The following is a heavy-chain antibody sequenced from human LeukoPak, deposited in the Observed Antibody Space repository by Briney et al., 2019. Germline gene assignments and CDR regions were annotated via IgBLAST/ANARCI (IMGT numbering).Heavy chain of an antibody. D-gene: IGHD4-17*01. J-gene: IGHJ4*02. CDR1: GFTFSNFS. Sequence: PGRSLRLSCAASGFTFSNFSMHWVRQAPGKGLEWVSVISYDGSNKHYADSVQGRFSISRDNYENTLYLQMNSLRVEDTAVYYCAKGWNTVDYWGQGTLVTVSS. CDR3: AKGWNTVDY. CDR2: ISYDGSNK. V-gene: IGHV3-30*18.